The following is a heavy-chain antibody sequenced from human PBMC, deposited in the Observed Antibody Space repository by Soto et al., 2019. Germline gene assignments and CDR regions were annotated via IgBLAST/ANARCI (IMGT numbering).Heavy chain of an antibody. J-gene: IGHJ5*02. CDR1: AGSITTSY. D-gene: IGHD3-22*01. V-gene: IGHV4-59*01. Sequence: LSLTCTVSAGSITTSYWSWIRQPLGKALEWIGYISYRGSTNYNPSLKSRLTISIDTSKSQISLKLTSMTTADTAVYYCASSGIVGREVNTWFDPWGQGTLVTVS. CDR2: ISYRGST. CDR3: ASSGIVGREVNTWFDP.